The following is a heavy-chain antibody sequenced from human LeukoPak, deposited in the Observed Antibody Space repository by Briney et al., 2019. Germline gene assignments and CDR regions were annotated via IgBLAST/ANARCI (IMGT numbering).Heavy chain of an antibody. J-gene: IGHJ4*02. Sequence: AGGSLRLSCAASGFTFSDHYMDWVRQAPGKGLEWVGRIRNKPNSYTTEYAASVKGRFTISRDDSKNSLYLQMNSLKTEDTAVYYCARVYSSWSGSYFDYWGQGTLVTVSS. V-gene: IGHV3-72*01. CDR3: ARVYSSWSGSYFDY. D-gene: IGHD6-6*01. CDR2: IRNKPNSYTT. CDR1: GFTFSDHY.